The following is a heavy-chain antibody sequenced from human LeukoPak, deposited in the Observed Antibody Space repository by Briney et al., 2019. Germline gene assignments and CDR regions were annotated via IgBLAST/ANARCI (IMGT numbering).Heavy chain of an antibody. J-gene: IGHJ3*02. CDR2: IKSKSAGGTT. V-gene: IGHV3-15*01. CDR1: GFTFSDAW. CDR3: ATERLGKWAFDI. Sequence: SGGSLRLSCAASGFTFSDAWMSWVRQAPGKGLEWVGRIKSKSAGGTTGYAAPVRGRITISRDDSESMLYLQMNSLKTEDTAVYYCATERLGKWAFDIWGQGTMVTVSS. D-gene: IGHD2-8*01.